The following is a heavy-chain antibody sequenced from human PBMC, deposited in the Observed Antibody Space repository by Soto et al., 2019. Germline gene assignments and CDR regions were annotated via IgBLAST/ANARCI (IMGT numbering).Heavy chain of an antibody. D-gene: IGHD5-18*01. J-gene: IGHJ4*02. CDR2: IYYSGST. CDR3: ARRRGYSYGYSDY. V-gene: IGHV4-39*01. Sequence: PSETLSLTCTVSGGSISSSSYYWGWIRQPPGKGLEWIGSIYYSGSTYYNPSLKSRVTISVDTSKNQFSLKLSSVTAADTAVYYCARRRGYSYGYSDYWGQGTLVTSPQ. CDR1: GGSISSSSYY.